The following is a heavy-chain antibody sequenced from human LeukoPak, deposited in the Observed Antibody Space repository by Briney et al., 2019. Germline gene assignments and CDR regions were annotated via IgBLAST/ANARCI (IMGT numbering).Heavy chain of an antibody. CDR2: IIPILGIA. Sequence: SVKVSCKASGGTFSSYAISWVRQAPGQGLEWMGRIIPILGIANYAQKFQGRVTITADKSTSTAYMELSSLRSDDTAVYYCARTSYYDGSGYFDYWGQGTLVTVSS. J-gene: IGHJ4*02. CDR3: ARTSYYDGSGYFDY. D-gene: IGHD3-22*01. V-gene: IGHV1-69*04. CDR1: GGTFSSYA.